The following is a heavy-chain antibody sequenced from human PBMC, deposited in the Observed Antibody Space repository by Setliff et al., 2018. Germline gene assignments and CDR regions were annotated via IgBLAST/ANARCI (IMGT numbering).Heavy chain of an antibody. CDR3: ARGRERDYNFWSGYYTYYYYGMDV. Sequence: GASVKVSCKASGYTFTSYDINWVRQATGQGLEWMGWMSPNSGNTGYAQKFQGRVTITRNTSISTAYMELSSLRSEDTAVYYCARGRERDYNFWSGYYTYYYYGMDVWGQGTTVTVSS. CDR1: GYTFTSYD. CDR2: MSPNSGNT. D-gene: IGHD3-3*01. V-gene: IGHV1-8*03. J-gene: IGHJ6*02.